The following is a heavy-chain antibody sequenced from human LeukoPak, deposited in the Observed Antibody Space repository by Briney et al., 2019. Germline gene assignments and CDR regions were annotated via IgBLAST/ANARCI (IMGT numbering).Heavy chain of an antibody. D-gene: IGHD6-19*01. J-gene: IGHJ4*02. CDR1: GGSISSSSYY. CDR2: IYYSGST. V-gene: IGHV4-39*07. CDR3: ARTQGYSSGWYDGDY. Sequence: SETLSLTCTVSGGSISSSSYYWGWIRQPPGKGLEWIGGIYYSGSTYYNPSLKSRVTISVDTSKNQFSLKLNSVTATDTAVYYCARTQGYSSGWYDGDYWGQGTLVTVSS.